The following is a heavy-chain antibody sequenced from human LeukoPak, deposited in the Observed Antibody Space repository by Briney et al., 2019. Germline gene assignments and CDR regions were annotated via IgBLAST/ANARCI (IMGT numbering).Heavy chain of an antibody. J-gene: IGHJ6*02. Sequence: SETLCLSCAVYGGSFSGYYWSWIRQSPGKGLEWIGEINHSGSTNYNPSLKSRVTISVDTSKNQFSLKLTSVTAADTGVYYCARPLGQGNEYGMDVWGQGTTVTVSS. V-gene: IGHV4-34*01. CDR2: INHSGST. CDR3: ARPLGQGNEYGMDV. D-gene: IGHD1-1*01. CDR1: GGSFSGYY.